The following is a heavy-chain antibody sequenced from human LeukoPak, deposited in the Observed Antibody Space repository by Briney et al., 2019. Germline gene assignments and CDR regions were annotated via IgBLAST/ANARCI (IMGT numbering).Heavy chain of an antibody. V-gene: IGHV4-34*01. J-gene: IGHJ4*02. CDR2: INHSGST. CDR1: GGSFSGYY. CDR3: ARGPYYDILTGYYLDY. Sequence: SETLSLTCAVYGGSFSGYYWSWIRQPPGKGLEWIGEINHSGSTNYNPSLKSRVTISVDASKNQFSQKLSSVTAADTAVYYCARGPYYDILTGYYLDYWGQGTLVTVSS. D-gene: IGHD3-9*01.